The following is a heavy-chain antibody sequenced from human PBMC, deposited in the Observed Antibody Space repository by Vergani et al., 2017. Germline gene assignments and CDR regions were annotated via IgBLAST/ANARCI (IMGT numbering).Heavy chain of an antibody. J-gene: IGHJ4*02. CDR2: ISGSGGSR. V-gene: IGHV3-23*04. CDR3: AKAGSGSYTPDYYYFDY. CDR1: GFTFSSYA. D-gene: IGHD1-26*01. Sequence: EVQLVESGGGLVKPGGSLRLSCAASGFTFSSYAMSWVRQAPGKGLEWVSAISGSGGSRYYADSVKGRFTISRDNSKNTLYLQMNSLRAEDTAVYYCAKAGSGSYTPDYYYFDYWGQGTLVTVSS.